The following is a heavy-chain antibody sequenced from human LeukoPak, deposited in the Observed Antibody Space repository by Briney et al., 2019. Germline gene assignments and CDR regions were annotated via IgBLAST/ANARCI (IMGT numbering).Heavy chain of an antibody. CDR1: GFTFSNYG. J-gene: IGHJ3*02. Sequence: GGSLRLSCAASGFTFSNYGMHWVRQAPGKGLEWVAVISYGGSTKYYADSVKGRFTISRDNSKNTLYLQMNSLRAEDTAIYYCAKGHDDAFDIWGQGTMVTVSS. V-gene: IGHV3-30*18. CDR2: ISYGGSTK. CDR3: AKGHDDAFDI.